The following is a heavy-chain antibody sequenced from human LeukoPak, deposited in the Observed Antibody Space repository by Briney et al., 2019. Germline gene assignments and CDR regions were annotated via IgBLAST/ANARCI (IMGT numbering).Heavy chain of an antibody. V-gene: IGHV3-23*01. CDR2: ICGSGGST. CDR1: GFTFSNYA. D-gene: IGHD3-9*01. Sequence: GGSLRLSCAASGFTFSNYAMSWVRQAPGKGLEWVSAICGSGGSTYYADSVKGRFTISRDNSKNTLYLQMNSLRAEDTAVYYCAKPTYWLADAFDIWGQGTMVTVSS. CDR3: AKPTYWLADAFDI. J-gene: IGHJ3*02.